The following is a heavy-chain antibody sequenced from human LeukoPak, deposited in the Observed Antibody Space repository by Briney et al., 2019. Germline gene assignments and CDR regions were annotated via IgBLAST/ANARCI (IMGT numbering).Heavy chain of an antibody. CDR3: AREPPRPASGYSYITDERDGFDI. J-gene: IGHJ3*02. CDR2: IYYSGST. D-gene: IGHD5-18*01. Sequence: SETLSLTCTVSGGSISSYYWSWIRQPPGKGLEWIGYIYYSGSTNYNPSLKSRVTISVDTSKNQFSLKLTSVTAADTAVYYCAREPPRPASGYSYITDERDGFDIWGQGTMVTVSS. V-gene: IGHV4-59*01. CDR1: GGSISSYY.